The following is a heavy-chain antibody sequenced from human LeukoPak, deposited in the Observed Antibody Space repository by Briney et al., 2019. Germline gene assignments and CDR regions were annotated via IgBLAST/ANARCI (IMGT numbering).Heavy chain of an antibody. Sequence: PSETLSLTCTVSGDSISSNCYYWGGIRQPPGKGLEWIGSLFYSGNTYYNPSLRSRLTISRDTSKNQFSLKLSPVTAADTAVYFCAKQRTASSGWYIDYWGQGTLVTVSS. CDR3: AKQRTASSGWYIDY. CDR1: GDSISSNCYY. D-gene: IGHD6-19*01. J-gene: IGHJ4*02. V-gene: IGHV4-39*01. CDR2: LFYSGNT.